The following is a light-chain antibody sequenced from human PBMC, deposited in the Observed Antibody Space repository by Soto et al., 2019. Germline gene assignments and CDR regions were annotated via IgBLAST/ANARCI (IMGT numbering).Light chain of an antibody. J-gene: IGKJ2*01. V-gene: IGKV3-20*01. CDR2: GAS. CDR1: QSVSSSY. Sequence: EIVLTQSPGTLSLSPGERATLSCRASQSVSSSYLAWYQQKPGQAPRLLIYGASYRATGIPDRFSGRGSGTDFTLDIGRLEPEDFAVCCCQQYDDSLSSFTFGQGTNLEIK. CDR3: QQYDDSLSSFT.